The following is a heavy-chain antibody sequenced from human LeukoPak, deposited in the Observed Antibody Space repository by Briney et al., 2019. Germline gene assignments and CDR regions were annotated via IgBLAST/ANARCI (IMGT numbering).Heavy chain of an antibody. CDR2: IYYSGST. CDR3: ARTYYYDSSGSYYFDY. D-gene: IGHD3-22*01. CDR1: GGSISSYY. J-gene: IGHJ4*02. V-gene: IGHV4-59*01. Sequence: SETLSLTCTVSGGSISSYYWSWIRQPPGKGLEWIGYIYYSGSTNYNPSLKSRVTISVDTSKNQFSLKLSSVTAADMAVYYCARTYYYDSSGSYYFDYWGQGTLVTVSS.